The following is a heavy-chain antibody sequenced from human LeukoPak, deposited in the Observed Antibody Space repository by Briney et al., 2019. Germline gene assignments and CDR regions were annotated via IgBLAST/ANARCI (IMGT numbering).Heavy chain of an antibody. J-gene: IGHJ4*02. V-gene: IGHV3-23*01. CDR1: GFTFSSYG. CDR3: TTGRSY. CDR2: ITGSAYST. Sequence: SGGTLRLSCAASGFTFSSYGMSWVRQAPGEGLEWVSSITGSAYSTYYADSVRGRFTISRDSSKNTLYLQMNSLRAEDTAVYYCTTGRSYWGQGTLVTVSS.